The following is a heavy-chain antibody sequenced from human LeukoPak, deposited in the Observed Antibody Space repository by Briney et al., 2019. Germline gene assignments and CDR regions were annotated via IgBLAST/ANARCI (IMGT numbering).Heavy chain of an antibody. CDR1: GFTFSSYW. CDR2: INSDGSST. J-gene: IGHJ4*02. D-gene: IGHD5-18*01. CDR3: APDVDTAMASFDY. Sequence: PGGSQRLSCAASGFTFSSYWMHWVRQAPGKGLVWVSRINSDGSSTSYVDSVKGRFTISRDNAKNTLYLQMNSLRAEDTAVYYCAPDVDTAMASFDYWGQGTLVTVSS. V-gene: IGHV3-74*01.